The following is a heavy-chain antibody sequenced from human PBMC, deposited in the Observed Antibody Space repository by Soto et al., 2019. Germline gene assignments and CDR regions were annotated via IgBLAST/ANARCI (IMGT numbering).Heavy chain of an antibody. V-gene: IGHV4-39*01. CDR3: ARHGLEYYYHYYGMDV. Sequence: SETLSLTCTVSGGSISSSSYYWGWIRQPPGKGLEWIGSIYYSGSTYYNPSLKSRVTISVDTSKNQFSLKLSSVTAADTAVYYCARHGLEYYYHYYGMDVWGQGTTVTVSS. D-gene: IGHD3-16*01. J-gene: IGHJ6*02. CDR2: IYYSGST. CDR1: GGSISSSSYY.